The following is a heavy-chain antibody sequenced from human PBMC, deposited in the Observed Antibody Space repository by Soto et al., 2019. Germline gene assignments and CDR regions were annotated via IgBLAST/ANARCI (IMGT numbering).Heavy chain of an antibody. D-gene: IGHD6-19*01. V-gene: IGHV1-18*01. J-gene: IGHJ4*01. Sequence: ASVKVSCKASGYTFTSYGISWLRQAPGQGLEWLGWISTFKGNTKYAQMFQGRVTVTTGTSTNTVNMELRSLRSDDTATYYCARTIYSSGWYYFDYWGHGTPVTVSS. CDR3: ARTIYSSGWYYFDY. CDR2: ISTFKGNT. CDR1: GYTFTSYG.